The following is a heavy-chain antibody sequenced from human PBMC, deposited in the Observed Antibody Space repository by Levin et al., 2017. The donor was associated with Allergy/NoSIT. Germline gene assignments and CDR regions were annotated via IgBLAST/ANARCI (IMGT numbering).Heavy chain of an antibody. CDR2: INPNSGGT. Sequence: ASVKVSCKASGYTFTGYYMHWVRQAPGQGLEWMGWINPNSGGTNYAQKFQGRVTMTRDTSISTAYMELSRLRSDDTAVYYCARGPPYYDILTGYYHGEVDYWGQGTLVTVSS. V-gene: IGHV1-2*02. J-gene: IGHJ4*02. CDR3: ARGPPYYDILTGYYHGEVDY. CDR1: GYTFTGYY. D-gene: IGHD3-9*01.